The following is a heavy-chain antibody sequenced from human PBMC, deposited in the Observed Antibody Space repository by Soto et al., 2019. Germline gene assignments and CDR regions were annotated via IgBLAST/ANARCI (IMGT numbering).Heavy chain of an antibody. CDR1: GGSFSGYY. Sequence: QVQLQQWGAGLLKPSETLSLTCAVYGGSFSGYYWSWIRQPPGKGLEWIGEINHSGSTNYNPSLKSRVTISVDTSKNQFSLKLSSVTAADTAVYYCARTSYSGSYSDAFAIWGQGTMVTVSS. J-gene: IGHJ3*02. CDR2: INHSGST. D-gene: IGHD1-26*01. CDR3: ARTSYSGSYSDAFAI. V-gene: IGHV4-34*01.